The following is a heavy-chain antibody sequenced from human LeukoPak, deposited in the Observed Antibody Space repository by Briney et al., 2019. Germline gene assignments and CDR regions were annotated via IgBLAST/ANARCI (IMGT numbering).Heavy chain of an antibody. CDR3: AREPGYSYGNFDY. CDR1: GFTFSSYG. V-gene: IGHV3-33*01. Sequence: GGSLRLSCAASGFTFSSYGKHWVRQAPGKGLEWVAVIWYDGSNKYYADSVKGRFTISRDNSKNTLYLQMNSLRAEDTAVYYCAREPGYSYGNFDYWGQGTLVTVSS. J-gene: IGHJ4*02. CDR2: IWYDGSNK. D-gene: IGHD5-18*01.